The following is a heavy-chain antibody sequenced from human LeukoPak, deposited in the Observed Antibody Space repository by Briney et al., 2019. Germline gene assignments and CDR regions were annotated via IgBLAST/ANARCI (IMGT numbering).Heavy chain of an antibody. CDR1: GGSISSYY. J-gene: IGHJ4*02. D-gene: IGHD4-11*01. Sequence: SSETLSLTCTVSGGSISSYYWSWIRQPPGKGLEWIGYIYYSGSTNYNPSLKSQVTISVDTSKNQFSLKLSSVTAADTAVYYCASSGIPGAVTDYWGQGTLVTVSS. CDR3: ASSGIPGAVTDY. V-gene: IGHV4-59*01. CDR2: IYYSGST.